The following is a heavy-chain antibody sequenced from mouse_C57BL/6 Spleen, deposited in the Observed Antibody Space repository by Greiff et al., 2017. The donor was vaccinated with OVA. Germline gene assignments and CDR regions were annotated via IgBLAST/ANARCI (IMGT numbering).Heavy chain of an antibody. D-gene: IGHD2-4*01. J-gene: IGHJ4*01. CDR2: IYPGSGNT. CDR1: GYTFTDYY. V-gene: IGHV1-76*01. CDR3: ARDDLMDY. Sequence: VQLQQSGAELVRPGASVKLSCKASGYTFTDYYINWVKQRPGQGLEWIARIYPGSGNTYYNEKFKGKATLTAEKSSSTAYMQLSSLTSEDSAVYFCARDDLMDYWGQGTSVTVSS.